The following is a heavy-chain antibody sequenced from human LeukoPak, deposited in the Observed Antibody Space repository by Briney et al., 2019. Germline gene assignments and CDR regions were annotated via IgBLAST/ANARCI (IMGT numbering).Heavy chain of an antibody. J-gene: IGHJ3*02. CDR1: GFTFSSYE. Sequence: GGSLRLSCAASGFTFSSYEMNWVRQAPGKGLEWVSYISNTGSTIHYADSVKGRFTISRDNAKNSLYLQMNSLRAEDTAVYYCARGPRRIIMGGIWGQGTMVTVSS. CDR2: ISNTGSTI. CDR3: ARGPRRIIMGGI. V-gene: IGHV3-48*03. D-gene: IGHD3-10*01.